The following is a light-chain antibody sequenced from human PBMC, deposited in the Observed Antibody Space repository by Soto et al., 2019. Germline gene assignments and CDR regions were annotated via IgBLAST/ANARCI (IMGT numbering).Light chain of an antibody. Sequence: TQSPAPVSRSTGERATLAFRASQSIHTSLAWYQQKPGKAPKLLIYDASSLESGVPSRFSGSGSGTEFTLTLSSLQPDDFATYYCQQYNSYWTFGQGTKVDIK. CDR2: DAS. J-gene: IGKJ1*01. V-gene: IGKV1-5*01. CDR3: QQYNSYWT. CDR1: QSIHTS.